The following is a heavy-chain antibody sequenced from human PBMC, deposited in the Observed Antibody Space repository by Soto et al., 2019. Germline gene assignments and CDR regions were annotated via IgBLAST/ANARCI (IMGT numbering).Heavy chain of an antibody. D-gene: IGHD2-15*01. Sequence: QVQLQESGPGLLKPSETLSLTCTVSGGSISSPSYNWGWVRQPPGKGPEWIGSFFYGGRTHYNPSLNNRLAISVDTARSQVSLILTSVTAADTAVYYCTTVASTHFDSWGQGARVTVSS. J-gene: IGHJ4*02. CDR3: TTVASTHFDS. CDR1: GGSISSPSYN. V-gene: IGHV4-39*01. CDR2: FFYGGRT.